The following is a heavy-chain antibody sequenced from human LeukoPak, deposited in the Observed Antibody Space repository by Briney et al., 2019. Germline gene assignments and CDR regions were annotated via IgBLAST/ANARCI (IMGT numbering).Heavy chain of an antibody. D-gene: IGHD3-16*01. CDR3: ARVVKGGFDY. V-gene: IGHV1-69*13. CDR2: IIPIFGTA. J-gene: IGHJ4*02. CDR1: GGTFSSYA. Sequence: EASVTVSCTASGGTFSSYAISWVRQPPGQGLEWMGGIIPIFGTANYAQKFQGRVTITADESTSTAYMELSSLRSEDTAVYYCARVVKGGFDYWGQGTLVTVSS.